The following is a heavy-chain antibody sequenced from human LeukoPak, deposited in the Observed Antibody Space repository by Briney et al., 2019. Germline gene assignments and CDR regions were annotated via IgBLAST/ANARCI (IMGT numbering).Heavy chain of an antibody. CDR2: ISSSGSTI. Sequence: PGGSLRLSCAASGFTFSSYEMNWVRQAPGKGLEWVSYISSSGSTIYYADSVKGRFTISRDNSKDTLYLQMNSLRAEDTAVYYCAKDLTNYYDSSSYYYGFDYWGQGTLVTVSS. CDR1: GFTFSSYE. V-gene: IGHV3-48*03. J-gene: IGHJ4*02. CDR3: AKDLTNYYDSSSYYYGFDY. D-gene: IGHD3-22*01.